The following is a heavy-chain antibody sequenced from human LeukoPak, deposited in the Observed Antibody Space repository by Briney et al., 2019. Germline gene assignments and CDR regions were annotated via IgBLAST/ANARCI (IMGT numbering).Heavy chain of an antibody. CDR3: ARDVGKAY. D-gene: IGHD4-23*01. J-gene: IGHJ4*02. V-gene: IGHV4-4*07. Sequence: PSETLSLTCTVSGSSISTYYWSWFRQPAGKGLEWIGRIYSSGNTNYNPSLQSRVSLSIDTSQNQFSLRLTSLTAADTAVYFCARDVGKAYWGQGLLAIVSS. CDR2: IYSSGNT. CDR1: GSSISTYY.